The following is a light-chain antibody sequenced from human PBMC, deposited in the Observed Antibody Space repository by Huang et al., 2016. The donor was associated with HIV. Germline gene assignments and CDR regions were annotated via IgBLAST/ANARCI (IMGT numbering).Light chain of an antibody. J-gene: IGKJ3*01. V-gene: IGKV1-27*01. CDR2: AAS. CDR1: QGIANY. CDR3: QKYHSAPFT. Sequence: DIQMTQSPSSLSASVEDRVTITCRASQGIANYLAWYQQKPGKVPKLLFYAASPFQSGVPSRFSGSGSGTDFTLTISSLQPEDVATYYCQKYHSAPFTFGPGTKVDIK.